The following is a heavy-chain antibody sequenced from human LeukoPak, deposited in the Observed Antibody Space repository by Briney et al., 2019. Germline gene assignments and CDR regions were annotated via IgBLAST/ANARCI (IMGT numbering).Heavy chain of an antibody. CDR3: ARSYGSGSPQI. CDR2: ISASGNT. Sequence: SETLSLTCSVSDGSIRSYYWSWIRQPAGKGLESIGRISASGNTNYNPSLKSRVTMSVDTSKNQFSLKLSSVTAADTAVYYCARSYGSGSPQIWGQGTMVTVSS. CDR1: DGSIRSYY. J-gene: IGHJ3*02. V-gene: IGHV4-4*07. D-gene: IGHD3-10*01.